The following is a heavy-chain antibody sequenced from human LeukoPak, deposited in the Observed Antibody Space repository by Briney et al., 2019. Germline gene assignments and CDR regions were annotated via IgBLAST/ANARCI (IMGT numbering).Heavy chain of an antibody. D-gene: IGHD2-8*01. V-gene: IGHV3-74*01. CDR1: GITSGNNW. J-gene: IGHJ5*02. CDR3: ARYDPHNWFDT. Sequence: GGSLRLSCAASGITSGNNWMHWVRQGPGKGLVWISRINSDGGGAIYADSVKGRFTVSRDNAKNTLYLQMNSLRAEDTAVYYCARYDPHNWFDTWGQGTLVTVSS. CDR2: INSDGGGA.